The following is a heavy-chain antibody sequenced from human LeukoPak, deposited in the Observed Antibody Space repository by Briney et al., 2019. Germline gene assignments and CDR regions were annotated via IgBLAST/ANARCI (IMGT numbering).Heavy chain of an antibody. CDR2: IAHDGSIQ. Sequence: GRSLRLSCVTSGFAFSSYGMHWVRQAPGRGLEWVTVIAHDGSIQHYADSVKGRFTTSRDNSKNTLFLQMTSLRAEDTGIYYCAEEWKTYASGWFFDYWGQGIQVTASS. J-gene: IGHJ4*02. CDR3: AEEWKTYASGWFFDY. CDR1: GFAFSSYG. D-gene: IGHD6-19*01. V-gene: IGHV3-30*18.